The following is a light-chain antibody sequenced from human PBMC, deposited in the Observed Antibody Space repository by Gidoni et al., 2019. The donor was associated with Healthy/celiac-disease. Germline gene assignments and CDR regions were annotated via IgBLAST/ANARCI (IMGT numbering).Light chain of an antibody. CDR1: SSNIGAGYD. V-gene: IGLV1-40*01. CDR3: QSYDSSLSGWV. Sequence: VSGAPGQRVTISCTGSSSNIGAGYDVHWYQQLPGTAPKLLIYGNSNRPSGVPDRFSGSKSGTSASLAITGLQAEDEADYYCQSYDSSLSGWVFGGGTKLTVL. J-gene: IGLJ3*02. CDR2: GNS.